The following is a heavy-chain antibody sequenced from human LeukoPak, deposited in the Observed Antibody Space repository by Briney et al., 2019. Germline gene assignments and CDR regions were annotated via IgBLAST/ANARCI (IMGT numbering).Heavy chain of an antibody. V-gene: IGHV1-18*01. Sequence: ASVKVSCKTSGYTFTNYIISWERQAPGQGLEWMGWISAYNGNTNYAQKLQGRVTMTTDTSTSTAYMDLRSLRSGDTAVYYCARAGGRSWFDPRGRGTLVSVSS. J-gene: IGHJ5*02. CDR2: ISAYNGNT. CDR3: ARAGGRSWFDP. CDR1: GYTFTNYI.